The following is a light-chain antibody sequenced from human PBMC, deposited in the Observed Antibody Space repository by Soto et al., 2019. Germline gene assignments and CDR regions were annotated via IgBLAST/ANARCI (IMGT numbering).Light chain of an antibody. V-gene: IGLV1-40*01. CDR2: GNS. J-gene: IGLJ1*01. CDR3: QSYDSSLSVNYV. CDR1: SSNIGAGYD. Sequence: QSVLTQPPSVSGAPGQRVTISCTGSSSNIGAGYDVHWYQQLPGTAPKLLIYGNSNRPSGVPDRFSGSKSGTSASLAITGLLAEDEADYYCQSYDSSLSVNYVFGTGTKVTV.